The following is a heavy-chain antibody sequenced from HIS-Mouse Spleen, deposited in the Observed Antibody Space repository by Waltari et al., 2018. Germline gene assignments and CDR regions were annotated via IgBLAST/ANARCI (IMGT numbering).Heavy chain of an antibody. Sequence: QLQLQESGPGLVKPSETLSLTCTVSVGSITSSSYYWGWIRQPPGKGLAWIGSIYYSGRTYYHPSRKSRVTLSVDTSKTPFSLTLRSVTAADTAVYYCAREIPYSSSWYDWYFDLWGRGTLVTVSS. D-gene: IGHD6-13*01. CDR1: VGSITSSSYY. CDR3: AREIPYSSSWYDWYFDL. V-gene: IGHV4-39*07. J-gene: IGHJ2*01. CDR2: IYYSGRT.